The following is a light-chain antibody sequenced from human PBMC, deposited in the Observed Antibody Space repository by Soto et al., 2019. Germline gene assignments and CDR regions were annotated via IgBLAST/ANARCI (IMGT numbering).Light chain of an antibody. J-gene: IGKJ1*01. V-gene: IGKV1-6*01. Sequence: AVQVTQSPPSLSASVGDSVTISCRASQDISNNLGWYQQKPGNSPTLLIWAAQSFQSGVPSRFSDSGSGTDFTLTISSLHPEDFATYYCLQDYSAPWTFGRGTKVEVK. CDR2: AAQ. CDR3: LQDYSAPWT. CDR1: QDISNN.